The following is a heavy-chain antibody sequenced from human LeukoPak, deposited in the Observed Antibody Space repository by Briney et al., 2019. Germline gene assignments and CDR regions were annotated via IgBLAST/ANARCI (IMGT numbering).Heavy chain of an antibody. D-gene: IGHD3-3*01. CDR3: AKDGMIIGVTITVAFDN. Sequence: GGSLRLSCAASGFTFSSYAMSWVRQAPGKGLEWVSAITGIGDSTYYADSVKGRFTISRDNSKNTLYLQMNSLRAEDTAVYYCAKDGMIIGVTITVAFDNWGQGTMVSVSS. CDR1: GFTFSSYA. CDR2: ITGIGDST. J-gene: IGHJ3*02. V-gene: IGHV3-23*01.